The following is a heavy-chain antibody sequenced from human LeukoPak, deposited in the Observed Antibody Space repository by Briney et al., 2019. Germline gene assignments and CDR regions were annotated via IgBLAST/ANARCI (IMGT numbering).Heavy chain of an antibody. V-gene: IGHV7-4-1*02. CDR3: ARDIGRYCSSTSCFVNNWFDP. CDR1: GYTFTSYG. D-gene: IGHD2-2*01. J-gene: IGHJ5*02. Sequence: GASVKVSCKASGYTFTSYGISWVRQAPGQGLEWMGWINTNTGNPTYAQGFTGRFVFSLDTSVSTAYLQISSLKAEDTAVYYCARDIGRYCSSTSCFVNNWFDPWGQGTLVTVSS. CDR2: INTNTGNP.